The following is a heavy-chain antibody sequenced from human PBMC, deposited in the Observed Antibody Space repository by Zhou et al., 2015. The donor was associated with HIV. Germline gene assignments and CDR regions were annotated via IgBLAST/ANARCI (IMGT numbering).Heavy chain of an antibody. CDR1: GFTFSSYA. V-gene: IGHV3-30-3*01. D-gene: IGHD4-11*01. J-gene: IGHJ6*03. CDR3: ARDGHYREYYYYMDV. CDR2: ISYDGSNK. Sequence: QVQLVESGGGVVQPGRSLRLSCAASGFTFSSYAMHWVRQAPGKGLEWVAVISYDGSNKYYADSVKGRFTISRDNSKNTLYLQMNSLRAEDTAVYYCARDGHYREYYYYMDVWGKGTTVTVSS.